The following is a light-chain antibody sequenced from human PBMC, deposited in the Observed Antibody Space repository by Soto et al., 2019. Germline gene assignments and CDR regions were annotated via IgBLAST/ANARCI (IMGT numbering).Light chain of an antibody. CDR1: SSNIGNTY. Sequence: QSVLTQPPSVSAAPGQKVIISCSGSSSNIGNTYVSWYQQLPGTAPKLLIYDNNKRPSGIPGRFSGSKSGTSATLGITGLQTGDEADYYCGTWDSSLSVEVFGGGTKLTVL. J-gene: IGLJ2*01. V-gene: IGLV1-51*01. CDR2: DNN. CDR3: GTWDSSLSVEV.